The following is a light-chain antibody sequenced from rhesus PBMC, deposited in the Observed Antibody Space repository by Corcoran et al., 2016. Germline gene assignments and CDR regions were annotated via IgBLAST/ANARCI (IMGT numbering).Light chain of an antibody. J-gene: IGKJ4*01. CDR1: ENVNNY. V-gene: IGKV1-74*01. CDR2: KAF. CDR3: QQYNSLPPT. Sequence: DLQMTQSPSSLSASVGDRVTITCRASENVNNYLNWYQQKPGKAPKLLIYKAFTLHSGVPSRFSGSGSGTDFTLTISSLQHEDFATYYCQQYNSLPPTFGGGTKVEIK.